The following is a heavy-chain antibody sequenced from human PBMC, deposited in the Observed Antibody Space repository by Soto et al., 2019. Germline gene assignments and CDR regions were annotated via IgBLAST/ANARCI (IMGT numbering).Heavy chain of an antibody. CDR2: ISSSSSYI. Sequence: GGSLRLSCAASGFTFSSYSMNWVRQAPGKGLEWVSSISSSSSYIYYADSVKGRFTISRDNAKNSLYLQMNSLRAEDTAVYYCARADGMQWLVLIDYWGQGTLVTVSS. CDR3: ARADGMQWLVLIDY. V-gene: IGHV3-21*01. J-gene: IGHJ4*02. D-gene: IGHD6-19*01. CDR1: GFTFSSYS.